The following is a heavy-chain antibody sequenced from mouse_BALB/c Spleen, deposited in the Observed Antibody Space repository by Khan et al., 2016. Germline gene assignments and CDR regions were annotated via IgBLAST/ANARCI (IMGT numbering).Heavy chain of an antibody. D-gene: IGHD2-4*01. CDR3: TRVESTMIRGFAY. J-gene: IGHJ3*01. Sequence: QVQLQQPGAELVRPGASVKLSCKASGYTFTSYWINWMKQRPGQGLEWIGNIYPSAIYTNYNQKFKDKATLTVDKSSSTAYMQLSRPTSEDSAIYYCTRVESTMIRGFAYWGQVTLVTVSA. V-gene: IGHV1-69*02. CDR2: IYPSAIYT. CDR1: GYTFTSYW.